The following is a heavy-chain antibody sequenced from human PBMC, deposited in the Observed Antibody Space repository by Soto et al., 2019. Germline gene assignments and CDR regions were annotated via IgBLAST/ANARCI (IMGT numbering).Heavy chain of an antibody. CDR1: GASISSGDYY. Sequence: LSLTCSVSGASISSGDYYWSWIRQAPGKGLEWIGHIYYSGSTHYKASLKSRVTISVDTSKTQFSLNLTSVTAADTALYYCARMWFTYGTASVWGQGTQVTVSS. J-gene: IGHJ4*02. CDR3: ARMWFTYGTASV. V-gene: IGHV4-30-4*01. D-gene: IGHD2-21*01. CDR2: IYYSGST.